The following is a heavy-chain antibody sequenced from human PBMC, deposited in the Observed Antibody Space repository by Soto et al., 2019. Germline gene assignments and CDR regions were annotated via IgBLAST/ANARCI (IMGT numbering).Heavy chain of an antibody. CDR3: ARTFTAGTAGDY. CDR1: GYRLNNYC. V-gene: IGHV5-51*01. J-gene: IGHJ4*02. Sequence: GESLKISFRGSGYRLNNYCIGWLRHMPGKGLEWMGIINPGDSDTRYSPSFQGQVTISADKSIRTAYLQWSSLKPSDTAMYLCARTFTAGTAGDYWRQGTLVTVSS. D-gene: IGHD6-19*01. CDR2: INPGDSDT.